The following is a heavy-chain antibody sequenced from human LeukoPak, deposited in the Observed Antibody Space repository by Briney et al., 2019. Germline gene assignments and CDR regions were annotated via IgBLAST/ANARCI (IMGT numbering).Heavy chain of an antibody. CDR2: IYPSVDSA. J-gene: IGHJ6*02. CDR1: GYTFSSYY. V-gene: IGHV1-46*01. CDR3: ARVMHWDTVMARGRGMDV. D-gene: IGHD5-18*01. Sequence: ASVKVSCKASGYTFSSYYIHWVRQAPGQGLEWMGTIYPSVDSATYAQKFQGRVTVTRDTSTSTVYMELSSLRSEDTAVYHCARVMHWDTVMARGRGMDVWGQGTTVTVSS.